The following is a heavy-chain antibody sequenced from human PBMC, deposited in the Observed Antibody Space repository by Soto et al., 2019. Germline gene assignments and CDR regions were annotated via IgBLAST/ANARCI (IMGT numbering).Heavy chain of an antibody. CDR1: GITFSSYA. CDR2: ISGSGGST. V-gene: IGHV3-23*01. CDR3: ARGVDTAMVYYYYGMDV. D-gene: IGHD5-18*01. J-gene: IGHJ6*02. Sequence: EVQLLESGGGLVQPGGSLRLSCAASGITFSSYAMSWVRQAPGKGLEWVSAISGSGGSTYYPDSVKGRFTISGDNSKNTLYLQMNSLRAEDTAVYYCARGVDTAMVYYYYGMDVWGQGTTVTVSS.